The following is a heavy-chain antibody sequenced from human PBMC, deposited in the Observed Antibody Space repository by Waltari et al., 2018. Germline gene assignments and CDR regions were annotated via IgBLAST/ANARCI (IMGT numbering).Heavy chain of an antibody. Sequence: QVQLQESGPGLVKPSETLSLTCTVSGGSISSYYWSWIRQPPGKGLEWIGYIYYRGSTNCNHSLKSRVTISVDTSKNQFSLKLSSVTAADTAVYYCARVEIRYSGYDWYYYGMDVWGQGTTVTVSS. V-gene: IGHV4-59*01. D-gene: IGHD5-12*01. CDR1: GGSISSYY. CDR3: ARVEIRYSGYDWYYYGMDV. CDR2: IYYRGST. J-gene: IGHJ6*02.